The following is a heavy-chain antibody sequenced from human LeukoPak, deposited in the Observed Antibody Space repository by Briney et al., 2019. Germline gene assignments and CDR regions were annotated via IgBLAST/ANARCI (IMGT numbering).Heavy chain of an antibody. V-gene: IGHV3-23*01. J-gene: IGHJ4*02. CDR1: GFTFSSYA. D-gene: IGHD3-16*02. CDR2: ISGSGGST. CDR3: ARSYDYVWGSYRDTFDY. Sequence: GGSLRLSCAASGFTFSSYAMSWVRQAPGKGLEWVSAISGSGGSTYYADSVKGRFTISRDNAKNSLYLQMNSLRAEDTAVYYCARSYDYVWGSYRDTFDYWGQGTLVTVSS.